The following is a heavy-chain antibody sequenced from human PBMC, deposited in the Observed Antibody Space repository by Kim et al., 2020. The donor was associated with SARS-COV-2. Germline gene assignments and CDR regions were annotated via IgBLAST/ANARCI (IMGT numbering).Heavy chain of an antibody. CDR1: GGSISSYY. J-gene: IGHJ4*01. V-gene: IGHV4-59*01. CDR2: IYYSGST. D-gene: IGHD3-10*01. CDR3: ASWGYYGSGSYYNWVFDY. Sequence: SETLSLTCTVSGGSISSYYWSWIRQPPGKGLEWIGYIYYSGSTNYNPSLKSRVTISVDTSKNQFSLKLSSVTAADTAVYYCASWGYYGSGSYYNWVFDY.